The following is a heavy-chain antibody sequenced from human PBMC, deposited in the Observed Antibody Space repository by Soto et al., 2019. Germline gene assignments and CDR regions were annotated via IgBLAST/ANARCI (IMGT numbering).Heavy chain of an antibody. Sequence: GGSLRLSCAASGFTFSSYGMHWVRQAPGKGLEWVAVISYGGSNKYYADSVKGRFTISRDNSKNTLYLQMNSLRAEDTAVYYCAKGDSSGKFGYWGQGTLVTVSS. CDR2: ISYGGSNK. J-gene: IGHJ4*02. CDR3: AKGDSSGKFGY. CDR1: GFTFSSYG. D-gene: IGHD3-22*01. V-gene: IGHV3-30*18.